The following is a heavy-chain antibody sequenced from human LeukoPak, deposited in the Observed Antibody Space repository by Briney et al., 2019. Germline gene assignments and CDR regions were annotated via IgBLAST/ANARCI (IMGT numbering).Heavy chain of an antibody. CDR3: ARGRNCGGDCYYFAY. J-gene: IGHJ4*02. CDR1: GGSISSYY. D-gene: IGHD2-21*02. Sequence: PSETLSLTCTVSGGSISSYYWGWIRQPPGKGLEWIGSIYYSGSTHYNPSLKSRVTISVDTSKNQFSLKLSSVTAADTAVYYCARGRNCGGDCYYFAYWGQGTLVTVSS. V-gene: IGHV4-39*07. CDR2: IYYSGST.